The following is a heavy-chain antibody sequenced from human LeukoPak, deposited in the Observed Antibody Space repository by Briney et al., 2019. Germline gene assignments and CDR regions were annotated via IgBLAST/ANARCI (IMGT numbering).Heavy chain of an antibody. CDR1: GYTFTSYG. D-gene: IGHD3-10*01. J-gene: IGHJ4*02. CDR2: ISAYNGNT. CDR3: ARHPVLLWFGELVGQFDY. Sequence: ASVKVSCKASGYTFTSYGISWVRQAPGQGLEWMGWISAYNGNTNYAQKLQGRVTMTTDTSTSTAYMELRSLRSDDTAVNYCARHPVLLWFGELVGQFDYWGQGSLVTVSS. V-gene: IGHV1-18*01.